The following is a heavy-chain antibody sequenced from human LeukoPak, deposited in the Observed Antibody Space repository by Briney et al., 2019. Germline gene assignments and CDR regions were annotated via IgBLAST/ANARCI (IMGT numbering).Heavy chain of an antibody. J-gene: IGHJ3*02. Sequence: ASVKVSCKASGYTFTSYDINWVRQATGQGLEWRGWMNPNSGNTGYAQKFQGRVTVTRNTYVRTAYMELSSLRSEDTAVYYCAVASCGGDCYSGTSDAFDIWGQGTMVTVSS. CDR3: AVASCGGDCYSGTSDAFDI. V-gene: IGHV1-8*01. CDR1: GYTFTSYD. CDR2: MNPNSGNT. D-gene: IGHD2-21*02.